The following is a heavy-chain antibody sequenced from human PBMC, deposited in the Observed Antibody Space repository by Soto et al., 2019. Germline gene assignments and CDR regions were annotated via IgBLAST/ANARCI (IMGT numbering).Heavy chain of an antibody. CDR1: GCSISSSSYY. CDR2: IYHSGST. V-gene: IGHV4-39*07. CDR3: ARTGYSSSWYRGYFDY. D-gene: IGHD6-13*01. Sequence: SETLSLTCTVSGCSISSSSYYWGWVRQPPGKGLEWIGEIYHSGSTNYNPSLKSRVTISVDKSKNQFSLKLSSVTAADTAVYYCARTGYSSSWYRGYFDYWGQGTRVTVS. J-gene: IGHJ4*02.